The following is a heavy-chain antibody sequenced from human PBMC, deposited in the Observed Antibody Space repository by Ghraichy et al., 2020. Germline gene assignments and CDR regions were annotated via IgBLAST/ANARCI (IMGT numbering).Heavy chain of an antibody. D-gene: IGHD6-19*01. J-gene: IGHJ4*02. CDR2: IYYSGST. CDR3: ARRIAVAGTRPIDY. V-gene: IGHV4-39*07. Sequence: SETLSLTCTVSGGSISSSSYYWGWIRQPPGKGLEWIGSIYYSGSTYYNPSLKSRVTISVDTSKNQFSLKLSSVTAADTAVYYCARRIAVAGTRPIDYWGQGTLVTVSS. CDR1: GGSISSSSYY.